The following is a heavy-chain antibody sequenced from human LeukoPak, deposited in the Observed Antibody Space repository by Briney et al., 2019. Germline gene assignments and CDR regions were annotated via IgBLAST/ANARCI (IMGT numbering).Heavy chain of an antibody. CDR3: AKNYGDYVYYYYYGMDV. D-gene: IGHD4-17*01. V-gene: IGHV3-23*01. J-gene: IGHJ6*02. Sequence: LPGGSLRLSCAASGFTFSCYAMSWVRQAPGKGLEWVSAISGSGGSTYYADSVKGRFTISRDNSKNTLYLQMNSLRAEDTAVYYCAKNYGDYVYYYYYGMDVWGQGTTVTVSS. CDR2: ISGSGGST. CDR1: GFTFSCYA.